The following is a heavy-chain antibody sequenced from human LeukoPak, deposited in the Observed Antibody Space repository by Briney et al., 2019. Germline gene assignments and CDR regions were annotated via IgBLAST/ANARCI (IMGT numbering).Heavy chain of an antibody. CDR3: ATPKLRYFDWLPNYYYYGMDV. Sequence: PSETLSPTCAVYGGSFSGYYWSWIRQPPGKGLEWIGEINHSGSTNYNPSLKSRVTIPVDTSKNQFSLKLSSVTAADTAVYYCATPKLRYFDWLPNYYYYGMDVWGKGTTVTVSS. CDR2: INHSGST. J-gene: IGHJ6*04. D-gene: IGHD3-9*01. CDR1: GGSFSGYY. V-gene: IGHV4-34*01.